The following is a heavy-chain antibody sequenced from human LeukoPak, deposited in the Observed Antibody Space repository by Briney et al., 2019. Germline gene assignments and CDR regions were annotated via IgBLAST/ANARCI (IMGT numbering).Heavy chain of an antibody. Sequence: SETLSLTCTVSGASITTYYWSWIRQPPGKGLEWIGQIHSSGSANYNPSLKSRVAMSLDASENQFSLKLSSVTAADTAVYYCARQGVRYYYDSPLDYWGQGTLVTVSS. CDR3: ARQGVRYYYDSPLDY. CDR2: IHSSGSA. CDR1: GASITTYY. D-gene: IGHD3-22*01. V-gene: IGHV4-59*08. J-gene: IGHJ4*02.